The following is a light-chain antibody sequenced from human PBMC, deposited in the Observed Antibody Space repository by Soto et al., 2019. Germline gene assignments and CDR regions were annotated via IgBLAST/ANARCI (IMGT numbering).Light chain of an antibody. J-gene: IGKJ1*01. CDR1: QFISNY. Sequence: DIQMTQSPSSLSASVGDRVTITCRASQFISNYLNWSQQISGNAPTLLIFAESTLRSGVPSRFSGSGSGTDFTLTISSLQPEDFATSFCQQSFSPPWTFDQGTKVDIK. V-gene: IGKV1-39*01. CDR2: AES. CDR3: QQSFSPPWT.